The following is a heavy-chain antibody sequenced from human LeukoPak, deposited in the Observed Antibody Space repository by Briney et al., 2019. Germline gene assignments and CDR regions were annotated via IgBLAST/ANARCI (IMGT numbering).Heavy chain of an antibody. J-gene: IGHJ5*02. Sequence: SETLSLTCTVSGGSIRSSYYYWGWIRQPPGKGLEWIGSIYDSGSTYYNPSLKSRVTISVDTSKNQFSLKLTSVTAADTAVYYCARGSPRDYDSSGYYYGLDPWGQGTLVAVSS. CDR1: GGSIRSSYYY. V-gene: IGHV4-39*01. D-gene: IGHD3-22*01. CDR3: ARGSPRDYDSSGYYYGLDP. CDR2: IYDSGST.